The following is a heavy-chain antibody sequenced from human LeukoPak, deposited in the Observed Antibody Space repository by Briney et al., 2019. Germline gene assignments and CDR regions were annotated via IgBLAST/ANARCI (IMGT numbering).Heavy chain of an antibody. Sequence: SETLSLTCTVSGGSISSSSFYWGWIRQPPGKGLEWIGNIYYSGSTYYNPSLKSRVTISVDTSKNQFSLKLSSVTAADTAMYYRARLVWFEDRYFDYWGQGTLVTVSS. CDR3: ARLVWFEDRYFDY. D-gene: IGHD3-10*01. CDR2: IYYSGST. V-gene: IGHV4-39*01. J-gene: IGHJ4*02. CDR1: GGSISSSSFY.